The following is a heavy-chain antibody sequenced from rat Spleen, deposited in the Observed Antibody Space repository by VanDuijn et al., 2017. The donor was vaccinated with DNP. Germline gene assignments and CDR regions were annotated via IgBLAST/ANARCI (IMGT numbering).Heavy chain of an antibody. J-gene: IGHJ1*01. D-gene: IGHD1-4*01. Sequence: EVQLQESGPGLVKPSQSLSLTCSVTDYSITSNYWGWIRKLPGNEMEWIGHINYSGSTSYNPSLKSRFSITRDTSKNQFFLQLNSVTTEDTATYYCARFHDGYIGYWYFDFWGPGTMVTVSS. V-gene: IGHV3-1*01. CDR3: ARFHDGYIGYWYFDF. CDR2: INYSGST. CDR1: DYSITSNY.